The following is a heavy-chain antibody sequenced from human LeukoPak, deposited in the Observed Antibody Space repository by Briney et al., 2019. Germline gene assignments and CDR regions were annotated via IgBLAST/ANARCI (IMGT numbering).Heavy chain of an antibody. CDR1: GFTFSSYE. CDR3: ARTPGIAAAEPPEYYFDY. CDR2: ISSSGSTI. V-gene: IGHV3-48*03. J-gene: IGHJ4*02. D-gene: IGHD6-13*01. Sequence: QPGGSLRLSCAASGFTFSSYEMNWVRQAPGKGLEWVSYISSSGSTIYYADSVKGRFTISRDNAKNSLYLQMNRLRAEDTAVYYCARTPGIAAAEPPEYYFDYWGQGTLVTVSS.